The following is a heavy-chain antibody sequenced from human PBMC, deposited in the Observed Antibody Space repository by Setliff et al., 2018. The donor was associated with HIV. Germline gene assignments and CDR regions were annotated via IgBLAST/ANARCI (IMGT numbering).Heavy chain of an antibody. V-gene: IGHV1-18*01. Sequence: ASVKVSCKASTYTFSSYVINWVRQAPGQGLEWMGRISVYNGNTIYAQKLQGRVIMTTDTSTSTAYMELRSLRSDDTAIYYCARDRAYCSSGSCYRPLVYYFYYMDVWGTGTTVTVSS. CDR3: ARDRAYCSSGSCYRPLVYYFYYMDV. D-gene: IGHD2-15*01. CDR1: TYTFSSYV. J-gene: IGHJ6*03. CDR2: ISVYNGNT.